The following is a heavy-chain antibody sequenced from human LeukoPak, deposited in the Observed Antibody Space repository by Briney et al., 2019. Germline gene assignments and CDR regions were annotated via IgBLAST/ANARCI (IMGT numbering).Heavy chain of an antibody. CDR2: ISAYNGNT. D-gene: IGHD5-18*01. V-gene: IGHV1-18*04. CDR1: GYIFTGYY. CDR3: ARDVRPDTAMGLFDY. J-gene: IGHJ4*02. Sequence: GASVKVSCKASGYIFTGYYMHWVRQAPGQGLEWMGWISAYNGNTNYAQKLQGRVTMTTDTSTSTAYMELRSLRSDDTAVYYCARDVRPDTAMGLFDYWGQGTLVTVSS.